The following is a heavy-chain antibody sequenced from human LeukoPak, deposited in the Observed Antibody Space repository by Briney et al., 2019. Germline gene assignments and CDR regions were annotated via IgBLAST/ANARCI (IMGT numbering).Heavy chain of an antibody. CDR2: ISGSGDNT. CDR1: GFTFSGYA. J-gene: IGHJ4*02. V-gene: IGHV3-23*01. Sequence: GGSLRLSCAASGFTFSGYALHWVRQAPGKGLEWVSSISGSGDNTYYAESVKGRFTISRDNSKNTLFLQMNSLRAEDTAVFYCAKRSGYTTGWFFDFWGQGTLVTVSS. CDR3: AKRSGYTTGWFFDF. D-gene: IGHD6-19*01.